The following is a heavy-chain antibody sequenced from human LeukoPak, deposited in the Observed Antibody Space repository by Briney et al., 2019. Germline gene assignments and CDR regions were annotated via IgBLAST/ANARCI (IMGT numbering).Heavy chain of an antibody. CDR3: ARDGYSSGWYRYYYMDV. V-gene: IGHV3-7*01. J-gene: IGHJ6*03. Sequence: PGGSLRLSCAASGFTFSSYWMSWVRQAPGKGLEWVANIKQDGSEKYYVDSVKGRFTISRDNAKNSLYLQMNSLRAEDTAVYYCARDGYSSGWYRYYYMDVWGKGTTVTISS. CDR1: GFTFSSYW. D-gene: IGHD6-19*01. CDR2: IKQDGSEK.